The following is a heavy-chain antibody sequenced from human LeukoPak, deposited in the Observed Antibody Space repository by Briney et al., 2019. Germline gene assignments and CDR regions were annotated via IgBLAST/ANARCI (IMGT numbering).Heavy chain of an antibody. CDR3: AKSFMSGHFPMFDP. CDR1: GFTFSDYY. CDR2: IDNTGKTI. Sequence: GGSLRLSCAASGFTFSDYYMSWIRQSPGRGLEWIGYIDNTGKTIHYADSVKGRFTFSRDNAKNSLYLQMNSLRVDDTALYYCAKSFMSGHFPMFDPWGRGTLVIVSS. D-gene: IGHD3-3*02. V-gene: IGHV3-11*01. J-gene: IGHJ5*02.